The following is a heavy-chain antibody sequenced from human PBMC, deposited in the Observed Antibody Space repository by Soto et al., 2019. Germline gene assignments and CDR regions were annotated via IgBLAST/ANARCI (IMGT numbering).Heavy chain of an antibody. Sequence: QVQLVQSGAEVKNPGASVKVSCKASGYTFTRYGIGWARQAPGQGLEWMGWINTYNGNPNYAQNVQGRVTLTTDTTTSTDYMELRSLRSNDTAIYYCAMVEVYVTPSPQDVWGQGTTVIVSS. CDR2: INTYNGNP. J-gene: IGHJ6*02. CDR1: GYTFTRYG. CDR3: AMVEVYVTPSPQDV. V-gene: IGHV1-18*01. D-gene: IGHD2-15*01.